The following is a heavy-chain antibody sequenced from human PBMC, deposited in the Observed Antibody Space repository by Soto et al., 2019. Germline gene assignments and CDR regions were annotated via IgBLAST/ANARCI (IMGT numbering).Heavy chain of an antibody. CDR2: ISGSGGST. Sequence: EVQLLESGGGLVQPGGSLRLSCAASGFTFSRYAMSWVRQAPGKGLEWVSAISGSGGSTYYADSVKGRFTIPRDNSKNTLYLQLNRLRAEDTAVYYCAKGVAYGSALFHPCGQGTLVTVSS. D-gene: IGHD3-10*01. CDR1: GFTFSRYA. J-gene: IGHJ5*02. V-gene: IGHV3-23*01. CDR3: AKGVAYGSALFHP.